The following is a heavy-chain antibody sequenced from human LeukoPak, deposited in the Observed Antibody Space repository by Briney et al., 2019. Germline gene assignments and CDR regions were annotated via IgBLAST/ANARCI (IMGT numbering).Heavy chain of an antibody. J-gene: IGHJ4*02. V-gene: IGHV1-18*01. CDR3: ARPRISGYVLFGC. D-gene: IGHD5-12*01. CDR2: INAYNGNT. Sequence: ASVKVSCKASGYTFTSYGISWVRQATGQGLEWMGWINAYNGNTDYAQKLQGRVTMTTDTSTSTAYMELRSLRSDDTAVYYCARPRISGYVLFGCWGQGTLVTVSS. CDR1: GYTFTSYG.